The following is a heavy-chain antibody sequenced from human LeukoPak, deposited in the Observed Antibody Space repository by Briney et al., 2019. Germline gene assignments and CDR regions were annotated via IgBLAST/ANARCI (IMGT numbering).Heavy chain of an antibody. CDR3: ARGPPSTLVAYFDY. Sequence: PSETLSLTCTVSGGSISSSSYYWGWIRQPPGKGLERIGSIYYSGSTYYNPSLKSRVTISVDTSKNQFSPKLSSVTAADTAVYYCARGPPSTLVAYFDYWGQGTLVTVSS. V-gene: IGHV4-39*01. D-gene: IGHD2-2*01. CDR2: IYYSGST. CDR1: GGSISSSSYY. J-gene: IGHJ4*02.